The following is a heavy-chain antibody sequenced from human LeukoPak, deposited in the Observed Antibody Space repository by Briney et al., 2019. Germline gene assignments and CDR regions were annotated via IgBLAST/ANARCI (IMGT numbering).Heavy chain of an antibody. CDR1: GGSISSSTYY. J-gene: IGHJ4*02. D-gene: IGHD6-19*01. V-gene: IGHV4-39*07. CDR2: IYYSGST. CDR3: AKIAVAGTFDY. Sequence: SETLSLTCTVSGGSISSSTYYWGWIRQPPGKGLGWIGSIYYSGSTYYNPSLKSRVTISVDMSKNQFSLKLSSVTAADTAVYYCAKIAVAGTFDYWGQGTLVTVSS.